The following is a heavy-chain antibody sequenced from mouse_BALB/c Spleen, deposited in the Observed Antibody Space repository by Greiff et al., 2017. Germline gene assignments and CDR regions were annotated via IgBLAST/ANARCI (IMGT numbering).Heavy chain of an antibody. CDR2: ISSGGSYT. Sequence: EVKVVESGGGLVKPGGSLKLSCAASGFTFSSYAMSWVRQTPEKRLEWVATISSGGSYTYYPDSVKGRFTISRDNAKNTLYLQMSSLRSEDTAMYYCARLGNYGGFAYWGQGTLVTVSA. CDR1: GFTFSSYA. J-gene: IGHJ3*01. D-gene: IGHD2-1*01. CDR3: ARLGNYGGFAY. V-gene: IGHV5-9-3*01.